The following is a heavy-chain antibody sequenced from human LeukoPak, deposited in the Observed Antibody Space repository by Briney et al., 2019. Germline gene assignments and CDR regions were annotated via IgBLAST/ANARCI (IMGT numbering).Heavy chain of an antibody. J-gene: IGHJ5*02. CDR2: INSGGSGT. D-gene: IGHD6-13*01. CDR3: ARDPLGAAAGTNWFDT. CDR1: GFTFSSYW. V-gene: IGHV3-74*01. Sequence: GGSLRLSCAASGFTFSSYWMHWVRRAPGKGLVWVSRINSGGSGTTYADSVKGRFTISRDNAKNTLYLQMNSLRVEDTAVYYCARDPLGAAAGTNWFDTWGQGTLVTVSS.